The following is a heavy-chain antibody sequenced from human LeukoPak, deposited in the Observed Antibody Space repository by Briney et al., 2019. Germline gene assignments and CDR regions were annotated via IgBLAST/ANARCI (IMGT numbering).Heavy chain of an antibody. V-gene: IGHV5-10-1*01. Sequence: PGESLMISCQGSGCIFTSYWISWVRQLPGKGLEWMGRIDPSDSYTNYRPSFQGHVTISADKSISTAYLQWSSLKASDTAMYYCARHRVKYFQHWGQGTLVSVSS. J-gene: IGHJ1*01. D-gene: IGHD3-10*01. CDR3: ARHRVKYFQH. CDR2: IDPSDSYT. CDR1: GCIFTSYW.